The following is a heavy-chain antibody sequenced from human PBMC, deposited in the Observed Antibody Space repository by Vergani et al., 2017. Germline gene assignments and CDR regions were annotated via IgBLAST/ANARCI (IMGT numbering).Heavy chain of an antibody. CDR3: ARVNTETNGHLYYYNYMDV. CDR2: IDHTGRP. V-gene: IGHV4-34*01. CDR1: GGSFTSYH. Sequence: QVQLQQWGGGLLKPSETLSLTCVVNGGSFTSYHWSWIRQSPGEGLQWVGDIDHTGRPDYNPSLKSRLTMSVDKSRNQYSLTLNSATATDTAIYFCARVNTETNGHLYYYNYMDVWGQGTAVTVS. D-gene: IGHD4-11*01. J-gene: IGHJ6*03.